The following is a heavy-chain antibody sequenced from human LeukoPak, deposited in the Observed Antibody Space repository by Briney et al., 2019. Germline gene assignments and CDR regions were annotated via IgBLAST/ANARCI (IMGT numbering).Heavy chain of an antibody. D-gene: IGHD6-13*01. CDR1: GFTFSNYA. Sequence: GGSLRLSCVASGFTFSNYAMSWVRQAPGKGLEWVSAISISGGNTYYSDSVKGRFTISRDNSKNTLYLQMVSLRAEDTAVYYCASSSWYVLYYYYYMDVWGKGTTVTVSS. V-gene: IGHV3-23*01. CDR3: ASSSWYVLYYYYYMDV. J-gene: IGHJ6*03. CDR2: ISISGGNT.